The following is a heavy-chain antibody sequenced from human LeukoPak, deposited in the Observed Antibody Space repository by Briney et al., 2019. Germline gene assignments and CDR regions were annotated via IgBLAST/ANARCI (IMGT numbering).Heavy chain of an antibody. J-gene: IGHJ4*02. CDR2: ISGSGGST. Sequence: SGGSLRLSCAASGFTFSSYGMSWVRQAPGKGLEWVSAISGSGGSTYYADSVKGRFTISRDNSKNTLYLQMNSLRAEDTAVYYCAKDFYGSGRVGYFDYWGQGTLVTVSS. D-gene: IGHD3-10*01. CDR1: GFTFSSYG. V-gene: IGHV3-23*01. CDR3: AKDFYGSGRVGYFDY.